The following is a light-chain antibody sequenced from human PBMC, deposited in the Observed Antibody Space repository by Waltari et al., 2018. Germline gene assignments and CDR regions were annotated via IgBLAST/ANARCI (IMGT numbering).Light chain of an antibody. V-gene: IGKV1-5*03. J-gene: IGKJ2*01. CDR1: QTINKW. CDR2: FAS. Sequence: DIQMTQSPSTLSASVGDRVTITCRASQTINKWLAWYQQKPGKAPKLLIYFASTLESGVPSRVSGTGSGAEYTRTIRSLQPDDFATYYCQQYNTYRYTFGQGTKLEIK. CDR3: QQYNTYRYT.